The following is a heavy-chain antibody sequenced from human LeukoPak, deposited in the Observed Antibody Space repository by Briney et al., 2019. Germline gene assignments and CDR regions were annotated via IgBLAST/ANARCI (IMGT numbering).Heavy chain of an antibody. CDR1: GGTFISYA. D-gene: IGHD2-21*02. CDR2: IIPIFGTA. J-gene: IGHJ6*03. CDR3: ARDLVTGGLYFYYYMDV. Sequence: SVKVSCKASGGTFISYAISWVRQAPGQGLEWMGRIIPIFGTANYAQKFQGRVTITTDESTSTAYMELSSLRSEDTAVYYCARDLVTGGLYFYYYMDVWGKGTTVTVSS. V-gene: IGHV1-69*05.